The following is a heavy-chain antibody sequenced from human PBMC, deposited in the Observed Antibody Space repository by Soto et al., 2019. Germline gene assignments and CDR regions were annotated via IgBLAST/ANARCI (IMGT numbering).Heavy chain of an antibody. CDR3: AREERYYWNEGWFDP. D-gene: IGHD1-1*01. V-gene: IGHV6-1*01. Sequence: SQTLSLTFAISGDSVSSNSSAWNWIRQSPSRGLEWLGRTCYRSKWYNDYAVSVKSRITINPDTSKNQFSLQLNSVTPEDTAVYYCAREERYYWNEGWFDPWGQGTMVTVSS. J-gene: IGHJ5*02. CDR2: TCYRSKWYN. CDR1: GDSVSSNSSA.